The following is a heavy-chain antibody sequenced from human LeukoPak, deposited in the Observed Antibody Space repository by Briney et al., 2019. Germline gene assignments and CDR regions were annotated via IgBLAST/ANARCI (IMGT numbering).Heavy chain of an antibody. Sequence: SQTLSLTCAISGDSVSSKNTAWNWIRPSPSRGLEWLGSTYYRSKWYYDYAVSVKSRITISPDTSKNQFSLHLNSVTPEDTAVYYCANGSYYLGFNSWGQGTLVTVSS. CDR3: ANGSYYLGFNS. CDR2: TYYRSKWYY. CDR1: GDSVSSKNTA. J-gene: IGHJ5*02. V-gene: IGHV6-1*01. D-gene: IGHD3-22*01.